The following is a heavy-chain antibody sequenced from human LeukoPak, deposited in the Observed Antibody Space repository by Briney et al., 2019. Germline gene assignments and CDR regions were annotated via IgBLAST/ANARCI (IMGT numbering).Heavy chain of an antibody. CDR3: ARVVYGDYYWFDP. CDR1: GYTFTSYG. Sequence: ASVKVSCKASGYTFTSYGISWVRQAPGQGLEWMGRINPNSGDTNYAQKFQGRVTMTRDTSISTAYMELSRLRSEDTAVYYCARVVYGDYYWFDPWGQGTLVTVSS. V-gene: IGHV1-2*06. D-gene: IGHD4-17*01. J-gene: IGHJ5*02. CDR2: INPNSGDT.